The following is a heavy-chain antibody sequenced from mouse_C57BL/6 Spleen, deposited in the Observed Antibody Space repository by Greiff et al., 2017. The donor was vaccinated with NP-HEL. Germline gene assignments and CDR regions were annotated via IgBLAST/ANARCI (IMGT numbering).Heavy chain of an antibody. V-gene: IGHV5-17*01. CDR1: GFTFSDYG. CDR3: ARNIYDGYFFFDY. J-gene: IGHJ2*01. Sequence: DVMLVESGGGLVKPGGSLKLSCAASGFTFSDYGMHWVRQAPEKGLEWVAYISSGSSTIYYADTVKGRFTISRDNAKNTLFLQMTSLRSEDTAMYYCARNIYDGYFFFDYWGQGTTLTVSS. D-gene: IGHD2-3*01. CDR2: ISSGSSTI.